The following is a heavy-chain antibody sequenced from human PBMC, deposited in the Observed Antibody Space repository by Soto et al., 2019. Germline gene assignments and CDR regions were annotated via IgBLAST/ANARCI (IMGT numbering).Heavy chain of an antibody. D-gene: IGHD6-6*01. V-gene: IGHV1-69*01. CDR2: IIPIFGTA. J-gene: IGHJ6*02. Sequence: QVQLVQSGAEVKKPGSSVKVSCKASGGTFSSYAISWVRQAPGQGLEWMGGIIPIFGTANYAQKFQGRVTITADESMSTAYMELSSLRSEDTAVYYCARDPYFEYSSSSPPYYYYGMDVWGQGTTVTVSS. CDR1: GGTFSSYA. CDR3: ARDPYFEYSSSSPPYYYYGMDV.